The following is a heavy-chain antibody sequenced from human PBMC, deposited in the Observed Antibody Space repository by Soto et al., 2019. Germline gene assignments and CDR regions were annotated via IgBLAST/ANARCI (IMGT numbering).Heavy chain of an antibody. V-gene: IGHV4-31*03. CDR2: IYYSGST. CDR3: ARAIYDHFVTAFDY. Sequence: QVQLQESGPGLVKPSQTLSLTCTVSGGSISSGGYYWNWIRQHPGKGLEWIGYIYYSGSTCYNPSLKSRVTISVDTSKNQFSLKMSSVTAADTAVYYCARAIYDHFVTAFDYWGQGTLVTVSS. D-gene: IGHD3-16*01. J-gene: IGHJ4*02. CDR1: GGSISSGGYY.